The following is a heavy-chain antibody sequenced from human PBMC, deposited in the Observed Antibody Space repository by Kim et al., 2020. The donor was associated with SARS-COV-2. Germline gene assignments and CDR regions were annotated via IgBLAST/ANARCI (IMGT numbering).Heavy chain of an antibody. J-gene: IGHJ6*02. V-gene: IGHV4-4*02. CDR2: IYHSGST. CDR1: GGSISSSNW. Sequence: SETLSLTCAVSGGSISSSNWWSGVRQPPGKGQEGIGKIYHSGSTNYNPSLKSRVTISVDKSKNQFSLKLSSVTAADTAVYYCARDKRVITIFGVGDYGMDVWGQGTTVTVSS. D-gene: IGHD3-3*01. CDR3: ARDKRVITIFGVGDYGMDV.